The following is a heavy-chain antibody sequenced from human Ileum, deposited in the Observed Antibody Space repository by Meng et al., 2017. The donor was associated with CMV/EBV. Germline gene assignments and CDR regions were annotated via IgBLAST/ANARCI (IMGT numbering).Heavy chain of an antibody. CDR2: ISSVGTYT. D-gene: IGHD2/OR15-2a*01. Sequence: GESLKISCAASGFPFRDYPMTWVRQAPGKGLEWVSGISSVGTYTYYADSVKGRFTISRDDSRNTLHLQMNSLRAEDTAVYYCARGGGRFEYWGQGTLVTVSS. J-gene: IGHJ4*02. CDR3: ARGGGRFEY. CDR1: GFPFRDYP. V-gene: IGHV3-23*03.